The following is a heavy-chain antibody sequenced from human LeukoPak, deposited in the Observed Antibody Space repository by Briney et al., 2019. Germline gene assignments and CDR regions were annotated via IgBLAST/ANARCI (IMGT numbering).Heavy chain of an antibody. CDR3: AKGSVTTMVY. J-gene: IGHJ4*02. CDR2: ISGSGTST. Sequence: GRSLRLSCATSGFTFSNYGIHWVRQAPGKGLEWVSGISGSGTSTYYADSVKGRFTISRDNSKNTLYLQMNSLRAEDTAVYYCAKGSVTTMVYWGQGTLVTVSS. D-gene: IGHD4-17*01. CDR1: GFTFSNYG. V-gene: IGHV3-23*01.